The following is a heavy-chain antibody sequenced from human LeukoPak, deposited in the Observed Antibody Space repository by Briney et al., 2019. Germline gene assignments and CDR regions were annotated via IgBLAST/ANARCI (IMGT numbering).Heavy chain of an antibody. Sequence: SETLSLTCTVSGGSISSSSYYWGWIRQSPGKGLEWIGSIYYSGSTYYNPSLKSRVTISVDTSKNQFSLKLSSVTAADTAVYYCARHTSYYDSSGYYYDYWGQGTLVTVSS. D-gene: IGHD3-22*01. J-gene: IGHJ4*02. CDR2: IYYSGST. V-gene: IGHV4-39*01. CDR1: GGSISSSSYY. CDR3: ARHTSYYDSSGYYYDY.